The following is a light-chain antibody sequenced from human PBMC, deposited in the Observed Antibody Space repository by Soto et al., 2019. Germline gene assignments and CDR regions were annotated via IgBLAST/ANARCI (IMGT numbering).Light chain of an antibody. V-gene: IGKV1-5*01. Sequence: DIQMTQSPSTLSASVGDRVTITCRASQSISSWLAWYQQKPGKAPKLLTYDASSLESGVPSRFSGSGSGTEFTLTINSLQPDDFAAYYCQQYNSYPWTFGQGTKVQIK. CDR3: QQYNSYPWT. CDR2: DAS. CDR1: QSISSW. J-gene: IGKJ1*01.